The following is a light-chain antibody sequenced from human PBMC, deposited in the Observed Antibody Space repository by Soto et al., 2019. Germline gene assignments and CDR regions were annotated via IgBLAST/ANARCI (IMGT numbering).Light chain of an antibody. CDR1: QNINSDY. CDR2: GAS. CDR3: QQYGGLPRT. J-gene: IGKJ1*01. V-gene: IGKV3-20*01. Sequence: EIVLTQSPGTLSLSPGERATLSCRASQNINSDYFAWYQQKPGQAPRLLIFGASTRATGIPDRFSGSGAGTDFTLTISRLEPEDFAVYYCQQYGGLPRTFGQGTKVDIK.